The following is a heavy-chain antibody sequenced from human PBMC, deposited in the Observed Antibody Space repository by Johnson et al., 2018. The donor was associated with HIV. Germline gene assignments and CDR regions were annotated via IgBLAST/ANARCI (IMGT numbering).Heavy chain of an antibody. V-gene: IGHV3-30*04. D-gene: IGHD1-26*01. CDR2: ISYDGSNK. CDR1: GFTFRNYA. CDR3: ARVRAGRENAFDI. Sequence: QVQLVESGVGVVQPATSLRLSCAASGFTFRNYAMHWVRQAPGKGLEWVAVISYDGSNKYYADSVKGRFTISRDNSKNTLSLQMNSPRVDDTAIYYCARVRAGRENAFDIWGQGTMVTVSS. J-gene: IGHJ3*02.